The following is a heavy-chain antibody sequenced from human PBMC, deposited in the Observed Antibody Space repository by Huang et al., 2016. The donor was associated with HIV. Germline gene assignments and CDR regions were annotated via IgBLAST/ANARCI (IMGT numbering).Heavy chain of an antibody. CDR1: GGSISSYY. D-gene: IGHD6-13*01. CDR3: ARGGPYSRDYYYYGMYV. J-gene: IGHJ6*02. Sequence: QVQLQESGPGLVKPSETLSLTCTVSGGSISSYYWSWNRQPPGKGLEWIGYIHYSGGTNYTPSLKSRVTPSVDTSKNQFFLKLSSVTAADTAVYYCARGGPYSRDYYYYGMYVWGQGTTVTVSS. V-gene: IGHV4-59*01. CDR2: IHYSGGT.